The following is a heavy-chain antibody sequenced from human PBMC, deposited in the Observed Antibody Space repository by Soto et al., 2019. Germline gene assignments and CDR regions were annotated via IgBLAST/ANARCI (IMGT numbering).Heavy chain of an antibody. D-gene: IGHD4-17*01. CDR3: ARVGHYGDDSTPFDY. V-gene: IGHV1-2*04. J-gene: IGHJ4*02. CDR2: INPNSGGT. CDR1: GYTFTGYY. Sequence: QVQLVQSGAEVKKPGASVKVSCKASGYTFTGYYMHWVRQAPGQGLEWMGWINPNSGGTNYAQKFQGWVTMTRDTSISTAYMELSRLRSDDTAVYYCARVGHYGDDSTPFDYMGQETPVTVSS.